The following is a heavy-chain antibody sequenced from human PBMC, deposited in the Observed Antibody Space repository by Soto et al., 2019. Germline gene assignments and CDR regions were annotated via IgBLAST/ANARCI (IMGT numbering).Heavy chain of an antibody. Sequence: PGESLKISCVASGFTFNKYALAWVRPAPGKGLEWVSAISGSGASTYDADSVKGRFTISRDNSNNTLYLQMNSLRAEDTAVYYCAKTPGVITVITSFDHWGQGTPVTVSS. V-gene: IGHV3-23*01. CDR1: GFTFNKYA. CDR2: ISGSGAST. D-gene: IGHD3-16*01. CDR3: AKTPGVITVITSFDH. J-gene: IGHJ4*02.